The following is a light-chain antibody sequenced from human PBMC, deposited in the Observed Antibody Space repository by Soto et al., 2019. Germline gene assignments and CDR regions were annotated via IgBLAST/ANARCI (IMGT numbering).Light chain of an antibody. CDR2: GVT. CDR3: TSYGGRDDTI. Sequence: QSVLTQPPSASGSPGQSVTISCTGTSSDVGGYNYVSWYQQHPGKAPKLIIYGVTDRTSGVPDRFSGSKSGNTASLTVSGLQAEDEADYYCTSYGGRDDTIFGGGTQLTVL. J-gene: IGLJ2*01. V-gene: IGLV2-8*01. CDR1: SSDVGGYNY.